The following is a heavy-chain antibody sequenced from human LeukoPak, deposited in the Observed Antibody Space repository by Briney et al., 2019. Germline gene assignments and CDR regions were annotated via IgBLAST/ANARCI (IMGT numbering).Heavy chain of an antibody. Sequence: GGSLRLSCEASGFTFRSYWMHWVRQAPGKGLVWVSRINGDGSSTSYADSVKGRFTISRDNAKNTLYLQMNSLRAEDSAVYYCAELGITMIGGVWGKGTTVTISS. CDR1: GFTFRSYW. J-gene: IGHJ6*04. CDR3: AELGITMIGGV. CDR2: INGDGSST. V-gene: IGHV3-74*01. D-gene: IGHD3-10*02.